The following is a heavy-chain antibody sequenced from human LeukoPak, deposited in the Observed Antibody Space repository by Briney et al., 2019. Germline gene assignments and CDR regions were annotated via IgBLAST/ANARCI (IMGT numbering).Heavy chain of an antibody. CDR2: ISAYNGNT. CDR3: ARDNTMVRGVIITGIDY. Sequence: GASVKVSCTASGYTFTSYGISWVRQAPGQGLEWMGWISAYNGNTNYAQKLQGRVTMITDTSTSTAYMELRSLRSDDTAVYYCARDNTMVRGVIITGIDYWGQGTLVTVSS. J-gene: IGHJ4*02. D-gene: IGHD3-10*01. CDR1: GYTFTSYG. V-gene: IGHV1-18*04.